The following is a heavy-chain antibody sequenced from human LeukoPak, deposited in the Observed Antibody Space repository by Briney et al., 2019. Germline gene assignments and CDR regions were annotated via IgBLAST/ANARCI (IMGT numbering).Heavy chain of an antibody. CDR3: VRDSPLLGEQLVRGDY. CDR1: GYTFNNYG. D-gene: IGHD6-6*01. CDR2: ISGHSGQT. J-gene: IGHJ4*02. V-gene: IGHV1-18*01. Sequence: ASVKVSCKASGYTFNNYGISWVRQAPGQGLEWMGWISGHSGQTDYPQKVQDRVTMTADTSTSTAYLELRSLRSDDSAVYYCVRDSPLLGEQLVRGDYWGQGTLVTVSS.